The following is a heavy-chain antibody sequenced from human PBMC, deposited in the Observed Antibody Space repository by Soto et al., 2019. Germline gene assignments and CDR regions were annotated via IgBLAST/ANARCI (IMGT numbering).Heavy chain of an antibody. CDR3: VREVDGYGGFDY. Sequence: PGGSLRLSCSASGFIFRRYWMAWVRQGPGKGLEWVATIKLDGREKNYLDSVQGRFTISRDDAENSMSLQMTSLRGEDTAVYFCVREVDGYGGFDYWGVGTPVTVSS. D-gene: IGHD4-17*01. J-gene: IGHJ4*02. V-gene: IGHV3-7*01. CDR2: IKLDGREK. CDR1: GFIFRRYW.